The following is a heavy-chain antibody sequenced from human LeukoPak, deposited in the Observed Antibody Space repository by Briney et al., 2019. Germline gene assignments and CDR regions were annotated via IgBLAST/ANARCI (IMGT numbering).Heavy chain of an antibody. CDR2: IRSKTYGGTT. V-gene: IGHV3-49*04. D-gene: IGHD3-22*01. CDR1: GFTFSNSD. Sequence: GGSLRLSCTASGFTFSNSDMNWVRQAPGKGLGWVGFIRSKTYGGTTEYAASVKGRFTMSRDDSKSIAYLQLNSLKTEDTAVYYCTREKSYYYDTSGSDYWGQGTLVTVSS. J-gene: IGHJ4*02. CDR3: TREKSYYYDTSGSDY.